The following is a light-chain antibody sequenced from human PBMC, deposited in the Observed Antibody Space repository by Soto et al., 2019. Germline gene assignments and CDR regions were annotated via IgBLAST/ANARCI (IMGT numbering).Light chain of an antibody. Sequence: EIVLAQSPGTLSLSPGERATVSCRARQSVTSSYLAWYQQKPGQAPRLLIYGASIRATGFPARFSGSGSGTDFNITISSLQSEDSAVYYCQQYNNWPRATFGGGTKVDIK. J-gene: IGKJ4*01. V-gene: IGKV3-15*01. CDR3: QQYNNWPRAT. CDR1: QSVTSSY. CDR2: GAS.